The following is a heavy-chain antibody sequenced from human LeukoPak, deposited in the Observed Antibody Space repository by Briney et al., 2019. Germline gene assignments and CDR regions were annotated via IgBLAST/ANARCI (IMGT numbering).Heavy chain of an antibody. CDR2: INPSGGTT. J-gene: IGHJ4*02. Sequence: GASVKVSCKASGYIFTSYSMHWVRRAPGQGLEWMGIINPSGGTTNYAQKFQGRVTMTRDTSTSTVYMDLSSLRSEDTAVYYCARDLSHRYYHRTGYAFDYWGQETLVTVSS. D-gene: IGHD3-22*01. CDR1: GYIFTSYS. V-gene: IGHV1-46*01. CDR3: ARDLSHRYYHRTGYAFDY.